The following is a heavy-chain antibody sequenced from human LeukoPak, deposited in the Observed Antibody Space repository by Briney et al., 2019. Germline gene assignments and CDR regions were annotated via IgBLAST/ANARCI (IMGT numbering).Heavy chain of an antibody. Sequence: VASVKVSCKASGGTFSSYAISWVRQAPGQGLEWMGGIIPIFGTANYAQKFQGRVTITTDESTSTAYMELSSLRSEDTAVYYCARYRELRHYAFDIWGQGTMVTVSS. D-gene: IGHD1-26*01. CDR2: IIPIFGTA. CDR1: GGTFSSYA. V-gene: IGHV1-69*05. J-gene: IGHJ3*02. CDR3: ARYRELRHYAFDI.